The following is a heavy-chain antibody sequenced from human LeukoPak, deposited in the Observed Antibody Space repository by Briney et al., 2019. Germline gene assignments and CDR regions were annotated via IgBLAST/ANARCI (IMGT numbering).Heavy chain of an antibody. CDR1: GFAFSRYY. D-gene: IGHD4-17*01. CDR2: TSSTGSTI. J-gene: IGHJ4*02. CDR3: ARESANDYGDNHAGACLDY. V-gene: IGHV3-11*01. Sequence: GGSLRLSCAATGFAFSRYYMSWIRQAPGKGLEWVSYTSSTGSTIYYADSVKGRFTISRDNAKNSLYLQMNSLRAEDTAVYYCARESANDYGDNHAGACLDYWGQGNLVTVSS.